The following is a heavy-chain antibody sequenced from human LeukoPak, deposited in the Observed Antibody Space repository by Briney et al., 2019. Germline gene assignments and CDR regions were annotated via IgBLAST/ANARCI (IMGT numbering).Heavy chain of an antibody. J-gene: IGHJ4*02. CDR3: ARGGPGPREERFNY. CDR1: GYSISAYSISAGSY. D-gene: IGHD1-26*01. V-gene: IGHV4-38-2*01. Sequence: SETLSLTCAVSGYSISAYSISAGSYWGWIRQPPGKGLEWIASIHRSGSTYYNPSFKSRVTISLDTSENQLSLRLSSVTAADTAVYYCARGGPGPREERFNYWGQGTLVTVSS. CDR2: IHRSGST.